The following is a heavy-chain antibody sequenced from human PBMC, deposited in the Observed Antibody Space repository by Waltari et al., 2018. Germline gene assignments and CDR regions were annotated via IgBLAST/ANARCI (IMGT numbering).Heavy chain of an antibody. D-gene: IGHD3-16*01. CDR1: GFTFSSFG. Sequence: EVQLVESGGGLVKPGGSLRLSCAASGFTFSSFGMSWVRRAQANVLEVLAIIKQDGIETFYVTSVKGRFTISRDNAKNSLYLQVNSLRAEDTALYYCAGGTGWLIDNWGQGTLVTVSS. CDR3: AGGTGWLIDN. V-gene: IGHV3-7*01. CDR2: IKQDGIET. J-gene: IGHJ4*02.